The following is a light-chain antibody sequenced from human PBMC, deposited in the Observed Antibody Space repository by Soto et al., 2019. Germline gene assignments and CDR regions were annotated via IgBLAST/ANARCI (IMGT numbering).Light chain of an antibody. Sequence: QSALTQPASVSGSPGQSITISCTGTNSDVGDYNYVSWYQQHPGKAPKLIIYEVSNRPSGISDRFSASKSGNTASLTISGLQAEDGADYYCSSYTNSNTRVFGTGTKVTVL. CDR2: EVS. CDR1: NSDVGDYNY. J-gene: IGLJ1*01. V-gene: IGLV2-14*01. CDR3: SSYTNSNTRV.